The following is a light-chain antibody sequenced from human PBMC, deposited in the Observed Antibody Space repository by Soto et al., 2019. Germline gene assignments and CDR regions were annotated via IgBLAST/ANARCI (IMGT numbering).Light chain of an antibody. CDR3: SSYTSSSTLAV. CDR1: SSDVGGYNY. CDR2: DVS. V-gene: IGLV2-14*01. J-gene: IGLJ1*01. Sequence: QSVLTQPASVSGSPGQSITISCTGTSSDVGGYNYVSWYQQHPGKAPKLMIYDVSNRPSGVSNRFSGSKSGNTASLTISGLQAEDVSDYYCSSYTSSSTLAVFGTGTMVTVL.